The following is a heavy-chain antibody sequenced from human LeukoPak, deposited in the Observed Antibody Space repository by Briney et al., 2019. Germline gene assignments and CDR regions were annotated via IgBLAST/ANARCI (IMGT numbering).Heavy chain of an antibody. D-gene: IGHD6-19*01. J-gene: IGHJ6*03. CDR1: GFTVSSNY. Sequence: GGSLRLSCAASGFTVSSNYMNWVRQAPGKGLEWVSSISSSSSYIYYADSVKGRFTISRDNAKNSLYLQMNSLRAEDTAVYYCARDLAVAGIYYYYYYMDVWGKGTTVTVSS. V-gene: IGHV3-21*01. CDR2: ISSSSSYI. CDR3: ARDLAVAGIYYYYYYMDV.